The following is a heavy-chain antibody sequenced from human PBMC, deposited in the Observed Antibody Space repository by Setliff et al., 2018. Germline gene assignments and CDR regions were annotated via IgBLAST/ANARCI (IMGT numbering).Heavy chain of an antibody. V-gene: IGHV5-51*01. CDR3: AGTYYYDSSGYFSNDAFDI. Sequence: PGESLKISCKGSGYTFTSYWIGWVRQIPGKGLEWMGIIYPGDSDTRYSPSFQGQVTISADKSISTAYLQWSSLKASDTAMYYCAGTYYYDSSGYFSNDAFDIWGQGTMVTVSS. CDR1: GYTFTSYW. D-gene: IGHD3-22*01. CDR2: IYPGDSDT. J-gene: IGHJ3*02.